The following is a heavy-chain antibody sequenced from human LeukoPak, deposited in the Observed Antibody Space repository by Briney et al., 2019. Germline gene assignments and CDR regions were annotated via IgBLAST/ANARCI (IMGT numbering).Heavy chain of an antibody. CDR2: FDPEDGET. J-gene: IGHJ1*01. D-gene: IGHD6-19*01. CDR1: GYTLTELS. CDR3: ASDSARIAVAGTGGYFQH. Sequence: ASVKVSCKVSGYTLTELSMHWVRQAPGKGLEWMGGFDPEDGETIYAQKFQGRVTMTEATSTDTAYMELSSLRSDDTAVYYCASDSARIAVAGTGGYFQHWGQGTLVTVSS. V-gene: IGHV1-24*01.